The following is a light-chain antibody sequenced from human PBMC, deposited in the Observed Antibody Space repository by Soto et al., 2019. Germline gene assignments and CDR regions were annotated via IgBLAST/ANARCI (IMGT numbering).Light chain of an antibody. CDR1: QSISSN. Sequence: EIVLTQSPGTRSLSLGERANLSCRASQSISSNLAWYQQKLGQAPRLLIYRASTRATGIPARFSGSGSGTEFTLTISSLQSEDFALYYCHQYENWPQTFGQGTKVDIK. CDR2: RAS. CDR3: HQYENWPQT. V-gene: IGKV3-15*01. J-gene: IGKJ1*01.